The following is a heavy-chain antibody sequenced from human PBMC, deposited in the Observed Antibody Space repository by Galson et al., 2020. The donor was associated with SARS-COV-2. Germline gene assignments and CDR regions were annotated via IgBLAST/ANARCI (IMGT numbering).Heavy chain of an antibody. J-gene: IGHJ4*02. Sequence: SETLSLTCTVSGASIRSGSYYWTWIRQTAGKGLEWIGQIYTSGSTSYNPSLKTRVTISLDASNNQFSLELTSLTAADTAVYYCARAGLWHLHYYDYWGQGALITVSS. CDR3: ARAGLWHLHYYDY. CDR2: IYTSGST. CDR1: GASIRSGSYY. D-gene: IGHD2-21*01. V-gene: IGHV4-61*09.